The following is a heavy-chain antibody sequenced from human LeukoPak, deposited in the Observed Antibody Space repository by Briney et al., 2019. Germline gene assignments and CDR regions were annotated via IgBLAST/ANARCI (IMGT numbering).Heavy chain of an antibody. Sequence: GGSLRLSCAASGFTFSSYAMSWVRQAPGKGLEWVSAISGSGGSTYYADSVKGRFTISRDNSKNTLYLQMNSLRAEDTAVYYCAKAFSPSRYCSGGSCLDAFDIWGQGTMVTVSS. CDR2: ISGSGGST. D-gene: IGHD2-15*01. V-gene: IGHV3-23*01. J-gene: IGHJ3*02. CDR1: GFTFSSYA. CDR3: AKAFSPSRYCSGGSCLDAFDI.